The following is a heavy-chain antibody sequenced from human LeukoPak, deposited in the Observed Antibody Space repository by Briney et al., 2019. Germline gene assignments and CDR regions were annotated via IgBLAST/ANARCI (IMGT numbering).Heavy chain of an antibody. CDR3: ASPKIAMSEYFQH. Sequence: SETLSLTCTVSGGSISSSSSYWGWIRQSPGKGLEWIGSLHYGGNTYYNPSLKSRVTISVDTSRNQFSLKLSSVTAADTAVYFCASPKIAMSEYFQHWGQGTLVTVPS. V-gene: IGHV4-39*07. D-gene: IGHD2-21*01. CDR1: GGSISSSSSY. CDR2: LHYGGNT. J-gene: IGHJ1*01.